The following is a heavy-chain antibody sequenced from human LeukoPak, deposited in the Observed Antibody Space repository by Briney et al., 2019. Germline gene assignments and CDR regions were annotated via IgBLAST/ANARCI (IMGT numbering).Heavy chain of an antibody. V-gene: IGHV4-59*01. CDR1: GGSFSGYY. CDR3: ARAANAFDI. CDR2: IYYSGST. J-gene: IGHJ3*02. Sequence: ASETLSLTCAVYGGSFSGYYWSWIRQPPGKGLEWIGYIYYSGSTNYNPSLKSRVTISVDTSKNQFSLKLSSVTAADTAVYYCARAANAFDIWGQGTMVTVSS.